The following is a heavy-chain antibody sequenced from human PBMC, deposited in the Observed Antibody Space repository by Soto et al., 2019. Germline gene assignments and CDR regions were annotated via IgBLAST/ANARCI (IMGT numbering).Heavy chain of an antibody. V-gene: IGHV3-33*01. CDR2: IWYDGSNK. D-gene: IGHD6-19*01. J-gene: IGHJ6*02. CDR3: ARDFLEQWLVQKGYYYYGMDV. CDR1: GFTFSSYG. Sequence: GGSLRLSCAASGFTFSSYGMHWVRQAPGKGLEWVAVIWYDGSNKYYADSVKGRFTISRDNSKNTLYLQMNSLRAEDTAVYYCARDFLEQWLVQKGYYYYGMDVWGQGTTVTVSS.